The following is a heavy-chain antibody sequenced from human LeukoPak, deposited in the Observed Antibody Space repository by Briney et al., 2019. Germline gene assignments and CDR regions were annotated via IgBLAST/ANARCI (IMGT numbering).Heavy chain of an antibody. J-gene: IGHJ6*03. V-gene: IGHV4-34*01. CDR3: ARTTEGGYTYNYFYYYYMDV. Sequence: PSETLSLTCAVYGGSFSGYYWSWIRQPPGKGLEWIGEINHSGSTNYNPSLKSRVTISVDTSKNQFSLKLSSVTAADTAVYYCARTTEGGYTYNYFYYYYMDVRGKGTTVTISS. D-gene: IGHD5-18*01. CDR2: INHSGST. CDR1: GGSFSGYY.